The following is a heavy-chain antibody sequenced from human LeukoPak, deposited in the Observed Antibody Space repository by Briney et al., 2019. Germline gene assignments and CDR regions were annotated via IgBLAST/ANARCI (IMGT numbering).Heavy chain of an antibody. Sequence: GGSLRLSCAASGFTFSSYWMHWVRQAPGKGLVWVSRIKSDGSYTSYADSVKGRFTTSRDNAKSTLYLQMNSLRAEDTAVYYCSRDFGGAWGQGTLVTVSS. V-gene: IGHV3-74*01. CDR3: SRDFGGA. D-gene: IGHD3-10*01. CDR2: IKSDGSYT. J-gene: IGHJ5*02. CDR1: GFTFSSYW.